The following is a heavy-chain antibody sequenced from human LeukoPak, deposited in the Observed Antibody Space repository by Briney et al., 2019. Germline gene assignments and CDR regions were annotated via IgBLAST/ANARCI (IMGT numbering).Heavy chain of an antibody. J-gene: IGHJ4*02. V-gene: IGHV3-7*01. CDR2: IKQDGSEK. CDR1: GFTFSSYW. Sequence: GGSLRLSCAASGFTFSSYWMSWVRQAPGKGLEWVANIKQDGSEKYYVDSVKGRFTISRDNAKNSLYLQMNSLRAEDTAVYYCARSAGSSSWYGGYYFDYWGQGTLVTVSS. D-gene: IGHD6-13*01. CDR3: ARSAGSSSWYGGYYFDY.